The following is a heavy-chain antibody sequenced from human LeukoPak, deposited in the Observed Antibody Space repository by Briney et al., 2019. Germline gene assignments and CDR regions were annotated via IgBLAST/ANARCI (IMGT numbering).Heavy chain of an antibody. CDR3: AKEFLSGYSYGLHYDL. J-gene: IGHJ2*01. CDR1: GFPLSSYA. CDR2: TSSSDPGT. Sequence: PGGSLRLSCAASGFPLSSYAMSWVRQGPGKGLEWVAATSSSDPGTYHADSVRGRFTISRDNSKNTLYLQMNRLRVEDAAVYYCAKEFLSGYSYGLHYDLWGRGTLVTVSS. D-gene: IGHD5-18*01. V-gene: IGHV3-23*01.